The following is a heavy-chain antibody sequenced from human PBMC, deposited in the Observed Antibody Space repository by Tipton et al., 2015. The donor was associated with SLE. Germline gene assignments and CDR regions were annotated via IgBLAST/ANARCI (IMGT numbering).Heavy chain of an antibody. D-gene: IGHD6-13*01. CDR2: ISSSSSYT. CDR3: ARANSSWYGVDY. V-gene: IGHV3-21*01. J-gene: IGHJ4*02. Sequence: SLRLSCAASGFTFSSYSMNWVRQAPGKGLEWVSSISSSSSYTNYADSVKGRFTISRDNAKNSLYLQMNSLRAEDTAVYYCARANSSWYGVDYWGQGTLVTVSS. CDR1: GFTFSSYS.